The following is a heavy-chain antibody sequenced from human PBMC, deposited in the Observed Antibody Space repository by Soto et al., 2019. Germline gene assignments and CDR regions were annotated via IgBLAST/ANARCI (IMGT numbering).Heavy chain of an antibody. J-gene: IGHJ4*02. D-gene: IGHD3-22*01. V-gene: IGHV3-30-3*01. Sequence: WGSLRLSCAAAGFTFNSHAIYFFRQAPCKWLEWVAVISRDGSNAYYADSVKGRFTISRDNSKNTLYLQMNSLRVGDTAVYYCARVATVVPDYWGQGTLVTVSS. CDR3: ARVATVVPDY. CDR1: GFTFNSHA. CDR2: ISRDGSNA.